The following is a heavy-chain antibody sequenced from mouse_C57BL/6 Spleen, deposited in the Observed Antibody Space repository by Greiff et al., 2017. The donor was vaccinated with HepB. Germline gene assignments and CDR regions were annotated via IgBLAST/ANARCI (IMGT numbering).Heavy chain of an antibody. CDR2: ISSGSSTI. Sequence: EVKVVESGGGLVKPGGSLKLSCAASGFTFSDYGMHWVRQAPEKGLEWVAYISSGSSTIYYADTVKGRFTISRDNAKNTLFLQMTSLRSEDTAMYYCARDYYGSSYRFDYWGQGTTLTVSS. V-gene: IGHV5-17*01. J-gene: IGHJ2*01. D-gene: IGHD1-1*01. CDR1: GFTFSDYG. CDR3: ARDYYGSSYRFDY.